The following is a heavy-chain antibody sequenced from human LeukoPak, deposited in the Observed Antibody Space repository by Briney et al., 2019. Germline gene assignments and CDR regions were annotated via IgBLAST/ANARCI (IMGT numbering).Heavy chain of an antibody. J-gene: IGHJ3*01. D-gene: IGHD3-16*01. CDR2: ISGNSDTI. V-gene: IGHV3-48*01. CDR3: ARDQGGGTFDF. CDR1: GFTFSNYY. Sequence: GGSLRLSCAASGFTFSNYYINWVRQAPGKGLEWVSYISGNSDTIYHADSVKDRVTISRDNAQNSLYLQMHSLRAEDTAVYYCARDQGGGTFDFWGQGTMVTVSS.